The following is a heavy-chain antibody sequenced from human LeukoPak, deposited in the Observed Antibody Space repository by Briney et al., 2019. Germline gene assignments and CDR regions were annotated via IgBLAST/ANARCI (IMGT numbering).Heavy chain of an antibody. CDR3: ARDRSSWLRPDYFDY. D-gene: IGHD5-12*01. Sequence: GASVKVSCKASGYTFTSYDINWVRQAPGQGLEWMGWINTNTGNPTYAQGFTGRFVFSLDTSVSTAYLQISSLKAEDTAVYYCARDRSSWLRPDYFDYWGQGTLVTVSS. CDR2: INTNTGNP. V-gene: IGHV7-4-1*02. J-gene: IGHJ4*02. CDR1: GYTFTSYD.